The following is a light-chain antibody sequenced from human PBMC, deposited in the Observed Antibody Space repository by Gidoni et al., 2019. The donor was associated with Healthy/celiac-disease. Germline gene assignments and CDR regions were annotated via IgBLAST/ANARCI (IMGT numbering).Light chain of an antibody. CDR2: AAS. J-gene: IGKJ4*01. Sequence: DIQLTQSPPSVSASVVDRVTITSRAGQGISSWLAWYQQQPGKAPKRLINAASSLQNGVPSRFSGSGTGTDFTLTISGQQPEDLATYYCQQGNSFPRTFGGGTKVEIK. V-gene: IGKV1D-12*01. CDR1: QGISSW. CDR3: QQGNSFPRT.